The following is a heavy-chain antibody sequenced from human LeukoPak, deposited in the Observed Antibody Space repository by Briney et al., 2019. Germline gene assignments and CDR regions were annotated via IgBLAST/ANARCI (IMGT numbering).Heavy chain of an antibody. CDR1: GRSISSYH. D-gene: IGHD6-13*01. J-gene: IGHJ4*02. CDR2: IYTSGST. V-gene: IGHV4-4*07. Sequence: SETLSLTCTVSGRSISSYHWSWIRQPAGKGLDWIGRIYTSGSTNYIPSLKSRVTMSVDTSKNQFSVKLSSVTAADTAVYYCARDRIAAAGTLFDYWGQGTLVTVSS. CDR3: ARDRIAAAGTLFDY.